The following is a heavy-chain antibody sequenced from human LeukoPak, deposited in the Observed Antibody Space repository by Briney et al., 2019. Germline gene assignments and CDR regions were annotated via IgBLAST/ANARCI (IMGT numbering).Heavy chain of an antibody. V-gene: IGHV4-4*02. CDR3: AREEDSYYDSSGYSPFDY. J-gene: IGHJ4*02. CDR2: IYHSGST. Sequence: PSETLSLTCAVSGGSISSSNWWSWVRQPPGKGLEWIGEIYHSGSTNYNPFLKSRVTISVDKSKNQFSLKLSSVTAADTAVYYCAREEDSYYDSSGYSPFDYWGQGTLVTVSS. CDR1: GGSISSSNW. D-gene: IGHD3-22*01.